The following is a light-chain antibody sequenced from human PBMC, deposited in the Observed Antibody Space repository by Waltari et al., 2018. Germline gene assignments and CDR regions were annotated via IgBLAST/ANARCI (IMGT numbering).Light chain of an antibody. CDR3: AAWDDSLSGHVV. J-gene: IGLJ2*01. CDR2: RNN. Sequence: QSVLTQPPSASGTPGQRVTIPCSGSSSNIGSKYVYWYQQLPGTAPKLLIYRNNQRPSGVPDRFSGSKSGTSASLAISGLRSEDEADYYCAAWDDSLSGHVVFGGGTKLTVL. V-gene: IGLV1-47*01. CDR1: SSNIGSKY.